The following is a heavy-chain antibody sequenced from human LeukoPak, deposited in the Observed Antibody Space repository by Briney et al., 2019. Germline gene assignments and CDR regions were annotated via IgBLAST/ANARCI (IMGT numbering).Heavy chain of an antibody. CDR1: GFTFSNSW. CDR2: VQHIGGET. Sequence: GGSLRLSCAGSGFTFSNSWMGWFRQAPGKGLEWVANVQHIGGETYYVDSVKGRFTISRDNAKNTLYLQMNSLRAEDTAVYYCAKEALSYGDPDFYGMDVWGQGTTVTVSS. CDR3: AKEALSYGDPDFYGMDV. D-gene: IGHD4-17*01. V-gene: IGHV3-7*01. J-gene: IGHJ6*02.